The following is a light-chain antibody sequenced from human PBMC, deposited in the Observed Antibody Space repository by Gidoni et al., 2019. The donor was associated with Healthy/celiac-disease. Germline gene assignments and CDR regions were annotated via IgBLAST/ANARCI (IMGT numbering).Light chain of an antibody. J-gene: IGLJ2*01. CDR1: SRDVGGYKY. Sequence: QSALPQPRSVSGSPGQSVTISCTGTSRDVGGYKYVSWYQQPPGKAPKLMIYDVSKRPSGVPDRFSGSKSGNTASLTISGLQAEDEADYYCCSYAGSYTFVVFGGGTKLTVL. CDR3: CSYAGSYTFVV. V-gene: IGLV2-11*01. CDR2: DVS.